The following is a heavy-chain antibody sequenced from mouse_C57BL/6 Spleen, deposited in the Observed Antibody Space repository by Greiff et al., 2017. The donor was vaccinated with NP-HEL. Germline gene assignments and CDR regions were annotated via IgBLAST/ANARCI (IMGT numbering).Heavy chain of an antibody. D-gene: IGHD1-1*01. Sequence: ESGPGLVKPSQSLSLTCSVTGYSITSVYYWNWFRHFPGNKREWMGYISYDGSNNYNPSLKNRISITRDTSKNQFFLKLNSVTTEETATYYCARCSSYRDWYFDVWGTGTTVTVSS. J-gene: IGHJ1*03. CDR2: ISYDGSN. CDR3: ARCSSYRDWYFDV. V-gene: IGHV3-6*01. CDR1: GYSITSVYY.